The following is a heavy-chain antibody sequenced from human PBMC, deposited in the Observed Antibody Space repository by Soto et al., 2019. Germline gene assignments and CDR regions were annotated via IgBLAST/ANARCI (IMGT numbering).Heavy chain of an antibody. J-gene: IGHJ4*02. CDR2: ISAYNGNT. CDR1: GYTFTSYG. CDR3: ARDQNPTAPSLITYYYGSGE. V-gene: IGHV1-18*01. D-gene: IGHD3-10*01. Sequence: RASVKVSCKASGYTFTSYGISWVRQAPGQGLEWMGWISAYNGNTNYAQKLQGRVTMTTDTSTSTAYMELRSLRSDDTAVYYCARDQNPTAPSLITYYYGSGEWGQGTLVTVSS.